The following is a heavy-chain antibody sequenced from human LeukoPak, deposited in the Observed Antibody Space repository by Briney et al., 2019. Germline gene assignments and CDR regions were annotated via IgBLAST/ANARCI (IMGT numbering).Heavy chain of an antibody. CDR3: AKGGGSSCYSPCDY. J-gene: IGHJ4*02. D-gene: IGHD2-15*01. CDR1: GFTFSSYG. V-gene: IGHV3-30*18. Sequence: GGSLRLSCAVSGFTFSSYGMHWVRQAPGKGLEWVAVISYDGSNKYYADSVKGRFTISRDNSKNTLYLQLASLRAEDTAVYYCAKGGGSSCYSPCDYWGQGILVTVSS. CDR2: ISYDGSNK.